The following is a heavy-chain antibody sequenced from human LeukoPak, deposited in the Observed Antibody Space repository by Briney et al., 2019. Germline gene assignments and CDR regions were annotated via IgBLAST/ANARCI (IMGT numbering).Heavy chain of an antibody. CDR1: AGTFSSYA. CDR3: ARRTMVRGVRNWFDP. D-gene: IGHD3-10*01. CDR2: IIPIFGTA. V-gene: IGHV1-69*06. Sequence: AVKVACNAYAGTFSSYAISWVRPAPGQGLDWMGGIIPIFGTANYAQRFQGRVTITADKSTSTAYMELSSLRSEDTAVYYCARRTMVRGVRNWFDPWGQGTLVTVSS. J-gene: IGHJ5*02.